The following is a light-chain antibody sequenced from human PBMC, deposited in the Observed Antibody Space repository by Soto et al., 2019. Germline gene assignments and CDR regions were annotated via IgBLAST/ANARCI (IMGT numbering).Light chain of an antibody. V-gene: IGKV3-20*01. CDR1: QSVSSTY. Sequence: EIVLTQSPDTLSLFPGERATLSCRASQSVSSTYLAWYQQKPGQPPRPLISAASSRATGTPARFTGSGSGTDFTLTISRLEPEDFAVYYCQQYGSSRWTFVQGTKVEIK. CDR2: AAS. CDR3: QQYGSSRWT. J-gene: IGKJ1*01.